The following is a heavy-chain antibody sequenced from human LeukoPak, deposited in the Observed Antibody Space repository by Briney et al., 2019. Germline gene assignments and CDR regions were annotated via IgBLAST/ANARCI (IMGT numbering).Heavy chain of an antibody. CDR1: GYSFTSYW. CDR3: ARHAKGAGTTPPYHYYYYMDV. D-gene: IGHD1-7*01. Sequence: GESLKIPCKGSGYSFTSYWIGWVRQMPGKGLEWMGIIYPGDSDTRYSPSFQGQVTISADKSISTAYLQWSSLKASDTAMYYCARHAKGAGTTPPYHYYYYMDVWGKGTTVTVSS. V-gene: IGHV5-51*01. J-gene: IGHJ6*03. CDR2: IYPGDSDT.